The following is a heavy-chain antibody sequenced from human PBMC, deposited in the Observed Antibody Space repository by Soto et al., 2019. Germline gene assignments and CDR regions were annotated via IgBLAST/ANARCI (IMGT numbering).Heavy chain of an antibody. V-gene: IGHV1-69*01. Sequence: QVQLVQSGAEVKKPGSSVKVSCKASGGTFSSYAISWVRQAPGQGLEWMGGIIPIFGTANYAQKFQGRVTITADVSTSTAYMELSSLRSEDTAVYYCARSGGSGSYTSYYFDYWGQGTLVTVSS. CDR1: GGTFSSYA. D-gene: IGHD3-10*01. CDR3: ARSGGSGSYTSYYFDY. J-gene: IGHJ4*02. CDR2: IIPIFGTA.